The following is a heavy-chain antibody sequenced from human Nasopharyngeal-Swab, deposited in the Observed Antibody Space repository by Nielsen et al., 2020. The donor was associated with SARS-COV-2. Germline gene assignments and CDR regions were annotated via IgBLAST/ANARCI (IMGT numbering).Heavy chain of an antibody. CDR1: GGTLPTYS. CDR3: ARGIEYSSSSWFEY. J-gene: IGHJ4*02. V-gene: IGHV1-69*13. CDR2: IFPLYGSV. D-gene: IGHD6-6*01. Sequence: SVKVSCKTSGGTLPTYSIDWVRQAPGQGLEWMGRIFPLYGSVDYAQRFQGRVTINADESTNTAHMELSSLRSEDTAMYYCARGIEYSSSSWFEYWGQGTLVTVSS.